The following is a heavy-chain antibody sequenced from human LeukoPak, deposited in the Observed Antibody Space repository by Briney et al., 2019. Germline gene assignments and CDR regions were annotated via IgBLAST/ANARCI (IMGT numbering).Heavy chain of an antibody. CDR1: GFSFSASD. V-gene: IGHV3-73*01. D-gene: IGHD6-13*01. CDR3: ARDGYSSSFGVGYLDY. Sequence: GGSLRLSCAASGFSFSASDVHWVRQASGKGLEWIGRIRSKPNNYATAYVASVKGRFTISRDDSKNRAYLQMNSLNTEDTAVYYCARDGYSSSFGVGYLDYWGQGTLVTVSS. J-gene: IGHJ4*02. CDR2: IRSKPNNYAT.